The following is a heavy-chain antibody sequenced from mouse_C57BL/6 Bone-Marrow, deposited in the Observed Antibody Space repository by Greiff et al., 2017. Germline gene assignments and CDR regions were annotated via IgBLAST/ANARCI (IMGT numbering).Heavy chain of an antibody. CDR2: ISNLAYSI. V-gene: IGHV5-15*01. D-gene: IGHD2-3*01. CDR3: ARLGGYYGWFAY. CDR1: GFTFSDYG. Sequence: EVQRVESGGGLVQPGGSLKLSCAASGFTFSDYGMAWVRQAPRKGPEWVAFISNLAYSIYYADTVTGRFTISRENAKNTLYLEMSSLRSADTALYYCARLGGYYGWFAYWGQGTLVTVSA. J-gene: IGHJ3*01.